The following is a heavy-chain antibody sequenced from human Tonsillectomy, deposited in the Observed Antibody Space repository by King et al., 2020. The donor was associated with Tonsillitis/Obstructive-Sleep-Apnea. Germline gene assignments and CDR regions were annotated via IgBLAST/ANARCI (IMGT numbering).Heavy chain of an antibody. J-gene: IGHJ4*02. CDR3: ARGRYFDWLSGL. CDR2: IDPNSGGT. Sequence: VQLVQSGAGVKKPGASVKVSCKASGYTFTGYYLHWVRQAPGQGLEWMGRIDPNSGGTYYAQKFQGRVTMTRDTSISTAYMELSRLRSDDTAVYYCARGRYFDWLSGLWGQGTLVTVSS. CDR1: GYTFTGYY. D-gene: IGHD3-9*01. V-gene: IGHV1-2*02.